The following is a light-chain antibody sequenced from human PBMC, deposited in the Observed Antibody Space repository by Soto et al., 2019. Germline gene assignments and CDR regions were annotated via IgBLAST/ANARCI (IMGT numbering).Light chain of an antibody. V-gene: IGLV2-14*01. CDR1: SSDVGDYNY. J-gene: IGLJ2*01. CDR3: SSYTSSCTLVV. CDR2: DVS. Sequence: QSALTQPASVSGSPGQSITISCTGTSSDVGDYNYVSWYQQDPGKAPKLMIYDVSNRPSGVSNRFSGSKSGNTASLTISGLQAEDEADYYCSSYTSSCTLVVFGGGTKLTVL.